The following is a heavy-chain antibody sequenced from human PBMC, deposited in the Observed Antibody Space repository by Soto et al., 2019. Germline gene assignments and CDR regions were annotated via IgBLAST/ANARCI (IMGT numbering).Heavy chain of an antibody. V-gene: IGHV3-11*01. D-gene: IGHD2-15*01. CDR2: ISSSGSTI. CDR1: GFTFSDYY. Sequence: PGGSLRLSCAASGFTFSDYYMSWIRQAPGKGLEWVSYISSSGSTIYYADSVKGRFTISRDNAKNSLYLQMNSLRAEDTAVYNCARDISSCSGGSCPPMDVWGKGTTVTVSS. CDR3: ARDISSCSGGSCPPMDV. J-gene: IGHJ6*03.